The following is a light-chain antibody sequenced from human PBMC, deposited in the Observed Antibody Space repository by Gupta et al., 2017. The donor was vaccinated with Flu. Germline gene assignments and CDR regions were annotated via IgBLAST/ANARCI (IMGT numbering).Light chain of an antibody. CDR2: DAS. CDR3: QHFDNSRMYT. CDR1: HDINNF. V-gene: IGKV1-33*01. Sequence: SSLSASVGDTVTITCQASHDINNFLNWYQQKPGRAPNLLIYDASTLQTGVPSRFSGSGSGTDFTLTISSLQPEDIATYYCQHFDNSRMYTFGQGTTLEIK. J-gene: IGKJ2*01.